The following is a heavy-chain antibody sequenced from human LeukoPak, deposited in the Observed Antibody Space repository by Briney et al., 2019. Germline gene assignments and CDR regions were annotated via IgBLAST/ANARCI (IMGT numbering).Heavy chain of an antibody. D-gene: IGHD3-3*01. V-gene: IGHV1-24*01. CDR2: FVPEDGET. Sequence: GASVKVSRKVSVYTLTELSMHWLRQAPGQGLGWMGGFVPEDGETIYARKFQGRVTMTENTSTDTAYRELSRLTSEHTAVYYGATYQPSDVTIFGVVIGGYWGQGTLVTVSS. CDR1: VYTLTELS. J-gene: IGHJ4*02. CDR3: ATYQPSDVTIFGVVIGGY.